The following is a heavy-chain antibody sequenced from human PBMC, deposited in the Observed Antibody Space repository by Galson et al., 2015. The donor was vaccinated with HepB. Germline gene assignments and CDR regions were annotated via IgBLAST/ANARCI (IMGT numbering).Heavy chain of an antibody. CDR3: AKDLGGFDGFDI. V-gene: IGHV3-23*01. CDR2: ISGSGVST. Sequence: SLRLSCAASGFTFSSYAMSWVRQAPGKGLEWVSSISGSGVSTYYVDSLKGRFTISRDNSKNTLYVQMNSLRAEDTAVYYCAKDLGGFDGFDIWGQGTMVTVSS. D-gene: IGHD2-15*01. J-gene: IGHJ3*02. CDR1: GFTFSSYA.